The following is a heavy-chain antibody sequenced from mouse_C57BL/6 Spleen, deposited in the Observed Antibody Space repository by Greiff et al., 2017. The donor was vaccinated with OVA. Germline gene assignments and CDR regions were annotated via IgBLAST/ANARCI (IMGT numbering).Heavy chain of an antibody. CDR2: INPNNGGT. CDR3: ARGDYGSSSFAY. Sequence: VQLQQSGPELVKPGASVKISCKASGYTFTDYYMNWVKQSHGKSLEWIGDINPNNGGTSYNQKFKGKATLTVDKSSSTAYMVLRSLTSDDSAVYYCARGDYGSSSFAYWGQGTLVTVSA. D-gene: IGHD1-1*01. V-gene: IGHV1-26*01. J-gene: IGHJ3*01. CDR1: GYTFTDYY.